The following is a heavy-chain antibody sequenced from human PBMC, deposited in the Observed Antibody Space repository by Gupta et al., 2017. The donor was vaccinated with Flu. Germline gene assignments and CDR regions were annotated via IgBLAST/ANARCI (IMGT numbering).Heavy chain of an antibody. D-gene: IGHD7-27*01. CDR1: GFSFGSYA. V-gene: IGHV3-23*01. Sequence: EVPLLVSWGGLVQPGGSLRLSCSASGFSFGSYAMSWVRQAPGKGLEWVSAISASGASTYYADSVKGRFTISRDSSKNTLYLHMNSLRADDTAVYYCAKDRANWGFRYFDLWGRGTLVTVSS. CDR3: AKDRANWGFRYFDL. CDR2: ISASGAST. J-gene: IGHJ2*01.